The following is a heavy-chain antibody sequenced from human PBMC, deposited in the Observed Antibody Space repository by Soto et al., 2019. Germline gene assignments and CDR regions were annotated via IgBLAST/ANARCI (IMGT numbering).Heavy chain of an antibody. Sequence: QVQLVQSGAEVKKPGASVKVSCKASGYTFTSYAMHWVRQAPGQRLEWMGWINAGNGNTKYSQKFQGRVTITRDTSASTAYMELSSLRSEDTAVYYCARGPRGFLEWGSYYMDVWGKGTTVTVSS. V-gene: IGHV1-3*01. CDR2: INAGNGNT. D-gene: IGHD3-3*01. CDR3: ARGPRGFLEWGSYYMDV. CDR1: GYTFTSYA. J-gene: IGHJ6*03.